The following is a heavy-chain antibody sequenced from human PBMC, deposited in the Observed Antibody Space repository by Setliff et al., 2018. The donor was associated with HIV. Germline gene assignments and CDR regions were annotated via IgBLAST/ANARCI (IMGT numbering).Heavy chain of an antibody. D-gene: IGHD3-3*01. CDR2: IDPHTGGP. J-gene: IGHJ6*02. Sequence: GASVKVSCKASGYTFTGHYMHWVRQAPGQGLQWMGWIDPHTGGPQYSQKFQGRVTMTRDTSINTIYMELSRLRSDDTAVYYCARDLRDGFEEWFSTLDDGMDVWGQGTTVTVSS. CDR1: GYTFTGHY. V-gene: IGHV1-2*02. CDR3: ARDLRDGFEEWFSTLDDGMDV.